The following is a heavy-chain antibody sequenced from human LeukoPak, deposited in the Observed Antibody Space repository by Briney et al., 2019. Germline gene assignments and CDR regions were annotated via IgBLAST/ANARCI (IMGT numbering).Heavy chain of an antibody. CDR1: GFTFSSYE. V-gene: IGHV3-48*03. CDR2: ITTSGTST. CDR3: VVHSATSCY. Sequence: QPGGSLRLSCATSGFTFSSYEMNWVRQAPGKGLEWISYITTSGTSTNYADSVKGRFTISRDNGKTALSLQMNSLRAEDTAVYYCVVHSATSCYWGQGTLVTVSS. D-gene: IGHD1-26*01. J-gene: IGHJ4*02.